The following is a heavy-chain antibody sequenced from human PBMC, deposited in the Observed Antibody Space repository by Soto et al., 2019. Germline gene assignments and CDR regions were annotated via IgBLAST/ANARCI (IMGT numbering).Heavy chain of an antibody. CDR3: AKARGAMVRGAAFYFDY. D-gene: IGHD3-10*01. CDR1: GFTFTIYA. CDR2: ITGSGGST. Sequence: PVGSLRLSCAASGFTFTIYAMSWVRQAPGKGLEWVSAITGSGGSTYYADSVKGRFTISRDNSKNTLYLQMNSLRAEDTAVYYCAKARGAMVRGAAFYFDYWGQGTQVTVSS. V-gene: IGHV3-23*01. J-gene: IGHJ4*02.